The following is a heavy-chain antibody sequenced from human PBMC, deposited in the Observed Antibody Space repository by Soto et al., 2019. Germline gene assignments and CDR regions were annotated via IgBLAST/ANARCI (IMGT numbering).Heavy chain of an antibody. D-gene: IGHD2-15*01. V-gene: IGHV3-23*01. CDR3: AKITDNYSEA. Sequence: GGSLRLSCAASGFTFSTCAMTWVRQAPGEGLEWVSAISASGGDTYYADSVKGRFTISRDNSKNTLYLQMSSLRAEDTALDYRAKITDNYSEAWRQGTLVTVSS. CDR1: GFTFSTCA. J-gene: IGHJ5*01. CDR2: ISASGGDT.